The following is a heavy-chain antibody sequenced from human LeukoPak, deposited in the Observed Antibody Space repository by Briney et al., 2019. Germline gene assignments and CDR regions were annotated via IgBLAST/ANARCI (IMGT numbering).Heavy chain of an antibody. CDR3: ARNLRPDFDY. Sequence: SQTLSLTCAISGDSVSSSSSAWSWIRQSPSRGLEWLGRTHYRSKWNHDYAESVKSRITINPDTSKNEFSLQLNSVTPEDTAVYYCARNLRPDFDYWGQGTLVTVSS. J-gene: IGHJ4*02. V-gene: IGHV6-1*01. CDR1: GDSVSSSSSA. CDR2: THYRSKWNH.